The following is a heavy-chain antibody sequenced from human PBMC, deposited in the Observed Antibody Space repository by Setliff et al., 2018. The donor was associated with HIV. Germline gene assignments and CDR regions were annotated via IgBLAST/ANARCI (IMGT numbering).Heavy chain of an antibody. D-gene: IGHD5-18*01. CDR2: MYKGGKT. Sequence: LRLSCEASGFSVTDTYMGWVRQAPGKGLEWVTVMYKGGKTYYADFVKGRFTIARDDSKNTVSLQMTNLGTGDTATYYCAKGGYGGAYYVAGYWGQGTLVTVSS. CDR1: GFSVTDTY. V-gene: IGHV3-66*02. J-gene: IGHJ4*02. CDR3: AKGGYGGAYYVAGY.